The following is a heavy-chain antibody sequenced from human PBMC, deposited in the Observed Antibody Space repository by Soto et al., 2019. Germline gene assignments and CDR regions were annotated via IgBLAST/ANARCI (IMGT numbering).Heavy chain of an antibody. Sequence: ASLKVSCKASGYTFTGYYMHWVRQAPGQGLEWMGWINPNSGGTNYAQKFQGRVTMTRDTSISTTYMELSRLRSDDTAVYYCAREFAYYYDSSGSLWGQGTLVTVSS. CDR1: GYTFTGYY. CDR3: AREFAYYYDSSGSL. CDR2: INPNSGGT. J-gene: IGHJ4*02. V-gene: IGHV1-2*02. D-gene: IGHD3-22*01.